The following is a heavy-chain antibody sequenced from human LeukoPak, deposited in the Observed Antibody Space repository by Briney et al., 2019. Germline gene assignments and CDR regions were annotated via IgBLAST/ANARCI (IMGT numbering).Heavy chain of an antibody. CDR3: ARVTRTRDYSNYYYYYMDV. J-gene: IGHJ6*03. CDR2: IYSGGST. V-gene: IGHV3-53*01. Sequence: GGSLRLSCAASGFTVSSNYMSWVRQAPGKGLECVSVIYSGGSTYYADSVKGRFTISRDNSKNTLYLQMNSLRAEDTAVYYCARVTRTRDYSNYYYYYMDVWGKGTTVTVSS. D-gene: IGHD4-11*01. CDR1: GFTVSSNY.